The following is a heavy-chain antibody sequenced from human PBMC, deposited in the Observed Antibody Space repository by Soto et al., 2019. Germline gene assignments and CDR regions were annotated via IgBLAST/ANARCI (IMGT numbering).Heavy chain of an antibody. CDR1: GFSLSTSGVD. J-gene: IGHJ4*02. D-gene: IGHD5-18*01. CDR3: AHRNNYGHHFDY. CDR2: IYWDDDK. V-gene: IGHV2-5*02. Sequence: QITLKESGPPLVKPTQTLTLTCTFSGFSLSTSGVDVGWIRQPPGKALEWLALIYWDDDKRYRPSLKSRLTITKDTSKNQVVLTMTNMDPVDTATYYCAHRNNYGHHFDYWGQGTLVTVSS.